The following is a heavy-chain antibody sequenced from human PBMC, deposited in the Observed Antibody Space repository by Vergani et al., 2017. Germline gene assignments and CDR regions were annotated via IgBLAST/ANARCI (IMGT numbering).Heavy chain of an antibody. D-gene: IGHD1-1*01. CDR1: GFTFSSYA. Sequence: QVQLVESGGGVVQPGRSLRLSCAASGFTFSSYAMHWVRQAPGKGLEWVAVIYSGGSSTYYADSVKGRFTISRDNSKNTLYLQMNSLRAEDTAVYYCTRVRQMDWYFDLWGRGTLVTVSS. V-gene: IGHV3-NL1*01. J-gene: IGHJ2*01. CDR2: IYSGGSST. CDR3: TRVRQMDWYFDL.